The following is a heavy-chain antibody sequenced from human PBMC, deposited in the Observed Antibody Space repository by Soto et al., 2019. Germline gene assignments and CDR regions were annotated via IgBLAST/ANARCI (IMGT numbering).Heavy chain of an antibody. CDR3: ARGVFSPYYYYYMDV. J-gene: IGHJ6*03. Sequence: PSETLSLTCTVSGGSISSSSYYWGWIRQPPGKGLEWIGYIYYSGSTNYNPSLKSRVTISVDTSKNQFSLKLSSVTAADTAVYYCARGVFSPYYYYYMDVWGKGTTVTVSS. V-gene: IGHV4-61*05. CDR2: IYYSGST. D-gene: IGHD6-6*01. CDR1: GGSISSSSYY.